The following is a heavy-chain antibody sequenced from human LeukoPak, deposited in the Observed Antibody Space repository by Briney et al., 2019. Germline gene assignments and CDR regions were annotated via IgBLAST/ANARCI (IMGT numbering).Heavy chain of an antibody. CDR1: GYTFTGYY. V-gene: IGHV1-2*02. CDR2: INPNNGGT. J-gene: IGHJ4*02. CDR3: ARDKYTGYETFDY. Sequence: ASVKVSCKASGYTFTGYYIHWVRQAPGQGLEWMGWINPNNGGTNYAQKFQGRVTMTRDTSISTAYMELNRLTADDTAVYYCARDKYTGYETFDYWGQGTPVTVSS. D-gene: IGHD5-12*01.